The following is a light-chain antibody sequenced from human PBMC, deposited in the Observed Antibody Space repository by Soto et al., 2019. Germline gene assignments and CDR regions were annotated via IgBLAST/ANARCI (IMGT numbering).Light chain of an antibody. J-gene: IGLJ1*01. CDR1: SRAVGGYNY. CDR2: DVS. Sequence: QSALTLPRSVSGSPGQSVTISCTGTSRAVGGYNYVSWYQKHPGKAPKLMIYDVSKRPSRVLDRFSGSKSGNTASLIISGLQAEDEADYYRSAYTGSCTLYVFGTGTKVIVL. CDR3: SAYTGSCTLYV. V-gene: IGLV2-11*01.